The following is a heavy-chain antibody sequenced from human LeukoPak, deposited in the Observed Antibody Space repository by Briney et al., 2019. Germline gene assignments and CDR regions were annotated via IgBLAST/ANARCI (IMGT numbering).Heavy chain of an antibody. J-gene: IGHJ5*02. V-gene: IGHV4-34*01. Sequence: SETLSLTCVVYGGSLTNHYWIWIRQPPGKGLEWIGEINHSGSTNYNPSLKSRLTISVDTTKSQFFLKLSSVTAADTAVYYCARGPAAVHPWGQGTLVTVSS. D-gene: IGHD6-13*01. CDR1: GGSLTNHY. CDR2: INHSGST. CDR3: ARGPAAVHP.